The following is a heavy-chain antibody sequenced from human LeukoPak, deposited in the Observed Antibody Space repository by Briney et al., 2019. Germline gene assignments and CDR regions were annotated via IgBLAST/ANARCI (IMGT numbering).Heavy chain of an antibody. CDR2: ISSSSSYI. CDR3: ARGPIAASYYYYGMDV. V-gene: IGHV3-21*01. Sequence: GGSLRLSCAASGFTFSSYSMNWVRQAPGKGLEWVSSISSSSSYIYYADSVKGRFTISRDNAKNSLCLQMNSLRAEDTAVYYCARGPIAASYYYYGMDVWGQGTTVTVSS. J-gene: IGHJ6*02. CDR1: GFTFSSYS. D-gene: IGHD6-25*01.